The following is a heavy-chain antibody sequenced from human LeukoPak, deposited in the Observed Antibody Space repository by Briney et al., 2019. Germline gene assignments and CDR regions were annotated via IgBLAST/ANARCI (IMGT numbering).Heavy chain of an antibody. J-gene: IGHJ4*02. CDR1: AYTFTGYY. Sequence: ASVKVSCKASAYTFTGYYMHWVRQAPGQGLEWMGWINPKSGGTNYAQKFQGRVTMTRDTSISTAYMELSGLRSDDTAVYYCAREYSSSSGRLFDYWGPGTLVTVSS. V-gene: IGHV1-2*02. CDR2: INPKSGGT. CDR3: AREYSSSSGRLFDY. D-gene: IGHD6-6*01.